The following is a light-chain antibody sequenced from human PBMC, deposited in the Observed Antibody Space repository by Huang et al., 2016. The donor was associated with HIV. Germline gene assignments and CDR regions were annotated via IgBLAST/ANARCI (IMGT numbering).Light chain of an antibody. CDR1: QSVSDSS. CDR3: QQYGSSPLT. CDR2: GAS. J-gene: IGKJ4*01. Sequence: EIVLTQSPGTRSLSPGERATLSCRASQSVSDSSLAWYQQRPGQAPRLLIYGASSRATDIPDRFSGSGSGTDFTLTISRLEPEDFALYYCQQYGSSPLTFGGGTKVEIK. V-gene: IGKV3-20*01.